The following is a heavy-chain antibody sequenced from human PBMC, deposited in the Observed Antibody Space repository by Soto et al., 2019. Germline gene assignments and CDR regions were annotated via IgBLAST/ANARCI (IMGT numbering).Heavy chain of an antibody. V-gene: IGHV1-3*01. CDR1: GYTFTTYA. CDR3: ARTSGYYFFDY. Sequence: QVQLVQSGAEVKKPGASVKVSCKASGYTFTTYAMHWVRQAPGQRLEWMGWINAGNGNTKYSQKFQGRVTITRDTSVSTAYMELSSLRSEDTAVYYCARTSGYYFFDYWGQGTLVTVSS. D-gene: IGHD3-3*01. J-gene: IGHJ4*02. CDR2: INAGNGNT.